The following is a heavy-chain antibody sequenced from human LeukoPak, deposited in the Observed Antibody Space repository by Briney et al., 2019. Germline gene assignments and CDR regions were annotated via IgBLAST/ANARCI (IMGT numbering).Heavy chain of an antibody. V-gene: IGHV1-69*13. Sequence: EASVKVSCKASGGSFRSYAISWVRQAPGQGLERMGGIIPIFGTAHYAPKMEGRVTITADESTSTVYMELSSLRSEDTAVYYCASLPSHYGDYGYVWGSSRSYWFDPWGQGTLVTVSS. J-gene: IGHJ5*02. CDR1: GGSFRSYA. CDR3: ASLPSHYGDYGYVWGSSRSYWFDP. D-gene: IGHD3-16*01. CDR2: IIPIFGTA.